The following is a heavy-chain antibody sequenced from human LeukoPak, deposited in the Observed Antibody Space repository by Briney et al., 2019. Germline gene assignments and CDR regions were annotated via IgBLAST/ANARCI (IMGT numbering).Heavy chain of an antibody. D-gene: IGHD3-3*01. CDR2: LSGSGAGT. CDR1: GFTFSDYA. J-gene: IGHJ4*02. Sequence: GGSLRLSCAASGFTFSDYALGWVRQVPGRGLEWVATLSGSGAGTYYSDSVQGRFTISRDNSKRTLFLQMNSLRAEDTAFYYCAKAELGVDTFFDYWGQGTLVTVSS. CDR3: AKAELGVDTFFDY. V-gene: IGHV3-23*01.